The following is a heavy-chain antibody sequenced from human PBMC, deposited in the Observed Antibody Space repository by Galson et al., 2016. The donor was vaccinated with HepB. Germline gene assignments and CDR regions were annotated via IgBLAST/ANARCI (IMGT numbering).Heavy chain of an antibody. CDR3: VAGAGWLPDY. CDR2: IEKDGSEE. D-gene: IGHD6-19*01. J-gene: IGHJ4*02. V-gene: IGHV3-7*03. CDR1: GFTFSNCP. Sequence: SLRLSCAASGFTFSNCPMIWVRQAPGKGLEWVANIEKDGSEENYVDSVKGRFTISRDNAKNSAYLQMNNVRAEDTAIYYCVAGAGWLPDYWGQGTLVSVSS.